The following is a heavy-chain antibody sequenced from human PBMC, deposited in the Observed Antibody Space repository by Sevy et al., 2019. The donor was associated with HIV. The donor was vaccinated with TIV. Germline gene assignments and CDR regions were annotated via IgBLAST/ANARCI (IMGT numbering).Heavy chain of an antibody. D-gene: IGHD3-9*01. Sequence: KQSQTLSLTCTVSGGSISSGGYYWSWIRQHPGKGLEWIGYIYYSGSTYYNPSLKSRVTISVDTSKNQFSLKLSSVTAADTAVHYCARAPAISDILPGYLPRHNWFDPWGQGTLVTVSS. V-gene: IGHV4-31*03. CDR1: GGSISSGGYY. J-gene: IGHJ5*02. CDR3: ARAPAISDILPGYLPRHNWFDP. CDR2: IYYSGST.